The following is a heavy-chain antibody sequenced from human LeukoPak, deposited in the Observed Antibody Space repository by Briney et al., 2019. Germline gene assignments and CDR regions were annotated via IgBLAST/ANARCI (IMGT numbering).Heavy chain of an antibody. CDR2: ISAYNGNT. J-gene: IGHJ6*03. D-gene: IGHD3-22*01. Sequence: GASVKVSCKASGYTFTSYGISWVRQAPGQGHEWMGWISAYNGNTNYAQKLQGRVTMTTDTSTSTAYMELRSLRSDDTAVYYCARSLGYYDSSGYYLNYYYYCYMDVWDKGTTVTVSS. V-gene: IGHV1-18*04. CDR1: GYTFTSYG. CDR3: ARSLGYYDSSGYYLNYYYYCYMDV.